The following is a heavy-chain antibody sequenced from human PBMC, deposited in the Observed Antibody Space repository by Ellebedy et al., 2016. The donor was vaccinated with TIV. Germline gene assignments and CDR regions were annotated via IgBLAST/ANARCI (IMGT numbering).Heavy chain of an antibody. CDR3: ARAIGAADSF. Sequence: GESLKISXAASGFTFSSYWTNWVRQAPGKGLEWVANIKQDGSDKYYVDSVKGRFTISRDNAKNSLFLQMNSLRAEDTAVYYCARAIGAADSFWGQGTLVTVSS. CDR2: IKQDGSDK. D-gene: IGHD6-13*01. CDR1: GFTFSSYW. J-gene: IGHJ4*02. V-gene: IGHV3-7*01.